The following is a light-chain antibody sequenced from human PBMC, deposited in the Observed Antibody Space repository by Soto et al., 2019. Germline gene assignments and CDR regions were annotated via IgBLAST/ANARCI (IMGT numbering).Light chain of an antibody. CDR2: AAS. CDR3: QQGYSTPIT. Sequence: DVQMTQSPAARSASLGGRGAITCRASQSISSYLNWYQQKPGKAPKVLIYAASNLQSGVPSRFSGSGSGTDFALTISSLQPEDFATYYCQQGYSTPITFGQGTRLEIK. V-gene: IGKV1-39*01. J-gene: IGKJ5*01. CDR1: QSISSY.